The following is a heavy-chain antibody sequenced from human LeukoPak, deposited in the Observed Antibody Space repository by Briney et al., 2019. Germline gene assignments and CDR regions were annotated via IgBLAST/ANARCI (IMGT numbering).Heavy chain of an antibody. CDR2: MQSTGNS. V-gene: IGHV4-59*01. D-gene: IGHD5-18*01. J-gene: IGHJ4*02. CDR1: GGSISTYH. CDR3: ARDKQHSYGRYFDH. Sequence: KPSETLSLTCTVSGGSISTYHWNWIRKSPEKGLEGFGYMQSTGNSNYNPSLKSRFTMSVDMSRTQIALNLSSVTPADTAVYFCARDKQHSYGRYFDHWGQGILVTVSS.